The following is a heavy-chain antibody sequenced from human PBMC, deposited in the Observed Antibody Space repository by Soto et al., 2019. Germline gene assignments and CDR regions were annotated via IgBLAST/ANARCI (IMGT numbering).Heavy chain of an antibody. V-gene: IGHV1-69*05. CDR2: IIPVFGAA. CDR3: ARVRMFFEVCQYCYYSSIIDV. D-gene: IGHD3-16*01. CDR1: GDTFGSYA. J-gene: IGHJ6*02. Sequence: SVKVSCKASGDTFGSYAISWVRQAPGQGLEWMGGIIPVFGAASYAQKFQGRVTMTTDASMNTAYMELSRLRSEDTAVYYCARVRMFFEVCQYCYYSSIIDVWGQGTTVTVSS.